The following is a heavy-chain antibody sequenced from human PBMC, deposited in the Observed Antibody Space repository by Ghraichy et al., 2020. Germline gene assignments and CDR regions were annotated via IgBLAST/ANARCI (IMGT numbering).Heavy chain of an antibody. CDR1: GFSFSNAW. D-gene: IGHD5-12*01. CDR2: IKSKTDGGTP. V-gene: IGHV3-15*01. Sequence: GGSLRLSCAASGFSFSNAWMTWVRQAPGKGLEWVGRIKSKTDGGTPDYSAPVKGRFTISRDDSKNTLYLQMNGLKTEDTAVYYCTTTKGGYDWYPLTAGASDYWGQGTLVTVSS. J-gene: IGHJ4*02. CDR3: TTTKGGYDWYPLTAGASDY.